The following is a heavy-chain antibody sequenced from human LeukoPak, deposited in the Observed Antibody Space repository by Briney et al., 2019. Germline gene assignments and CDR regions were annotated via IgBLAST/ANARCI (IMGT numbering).Heavy chain of an antibody. D-gene: IGHD4-17*01. CDR3: ARGDYGDYEGEDTFDI. CDR2: ISSGGSTI. Sequence: PGGSLRLSCAASGFTFSSYEMNWVRQAPGKGLEWVSYISSGGSTIYYADSVKGRFTISRDNAKNSLYLQMNSLRAEDTAVYYCARGDYGDYEGEDTFDIWGQGTVVTVSS. V-gene: IGHV3-48*03. J-gene: IGHJ3*02. CDR1: GFTFSSYE.